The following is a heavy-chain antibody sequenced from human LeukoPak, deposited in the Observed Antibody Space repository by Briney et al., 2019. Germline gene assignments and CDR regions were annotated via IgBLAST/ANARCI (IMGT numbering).Heavy chain of an antibody. Sequence: GGSLRLSCATSGFTFGSYEMNWVRQAPGKGLEWVSYISNSDSTIFYADPVKGRFTVSRDNAKNSLYLQMNNLRAEGTALYYCARARNGVLFDYWGQGTLVTVSS. D-gene: IGHD2-8*01. CDR2: ISNSDSTI. CDR1: GFTFGSYE. J-gene: IGHJ4*02. V-gene: IGHV3-48*03. CDR3: ARARNGVLFDY.